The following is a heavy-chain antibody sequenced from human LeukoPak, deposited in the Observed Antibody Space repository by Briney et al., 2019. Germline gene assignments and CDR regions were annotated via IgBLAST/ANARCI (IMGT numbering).Heavy chain of an antibody. CDR2: IYYSGST. J-gene: IGHJ5*02. CDR1: GGSISSSSYY. Sequence: SETLSLTCTVSGGSISSSSYYWGWIRQPPGKGLEWIGSIYYSGSTYYNTSLKSRVTISVDTSKNQFSLKLSSVTAADTAVYYCARLPAAMPRRDNWFDPWGQGTLVTVSS. D-gene: IGHD2-2*01. CDR3: ARLPAAMPRRDNWFDP. V-gene: IGHV4-39*01.